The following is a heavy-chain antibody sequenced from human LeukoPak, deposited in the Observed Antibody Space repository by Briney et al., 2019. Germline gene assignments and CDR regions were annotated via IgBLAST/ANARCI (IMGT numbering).Heavy chain of an antibody. CDR3: AKETRNYYGSGSYSAFDY. J-gene: IGHJ4*02. D-gene: IGHD3-10*01. CDR1: GFTFSDYN. Sequence: GGSLRLSCAASGFTFSDYNMNWVRQAPGKGLAWVSAISGTGGSTYYADSVKGRFTISRDNSKNTLYVQMNSLRAEDTAVYYCAKETRNYYGSGSYSAFDYWGQGTLVTVSS. CDR2: ISGTGGST. V-gene: IGHV3-23*01.